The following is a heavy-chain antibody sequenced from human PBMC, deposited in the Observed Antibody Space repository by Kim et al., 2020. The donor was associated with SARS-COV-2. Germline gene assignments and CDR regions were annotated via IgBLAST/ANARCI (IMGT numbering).Heavy chain of an antibody. CDR2: SKT. V-gene: IGHV3-74*01. D-gene: IGHD1-1*01. Sequence: SKTNYADSGKGRFTISRDNAKNTVYLQMNSLRVEDSAMYYCASSTGRTIYWGQGTLVTVSS. J-gene: IGHJ4*02. CDR3: ASSTGRTIY.